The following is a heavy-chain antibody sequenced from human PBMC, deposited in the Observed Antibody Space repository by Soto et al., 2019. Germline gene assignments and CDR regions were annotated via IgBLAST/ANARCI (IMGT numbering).Heavy chain of an antibody. D-gene: IGHD2-15*01. Sequence: SETLSLTCSVSGDSISTVDYFWAWIRQPPGQALEYIGYIYKSTTTYYNPSFESRVAISLDTSKSQFSLTVTSVTAADTAVYFCARGRYCLTGRCFPNWCESWGKGTLVTVSS. J-gene: IGHJ5*01. CDR1: GDSISTVDYF. CDR3: ARGRYCLTGRCFPNWCES. CDR2: IYKSTTT. V-gene: IGHV4-30-4*01.